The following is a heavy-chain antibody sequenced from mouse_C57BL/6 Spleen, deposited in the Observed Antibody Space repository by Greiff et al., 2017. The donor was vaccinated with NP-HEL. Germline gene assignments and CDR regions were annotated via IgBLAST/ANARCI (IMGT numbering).Heavy chain of an antibody. CDR2: ISSGGSYT. Sequence: DVKLVESGGDLVKPGGSLKLSCAASGFTFSSYGMSWVRQTPDKRLEWVATISSGGSYTYYPDSVQGRFTISRDNAKNTLYLQMSSLKSEDTAMYYCARQGFMVTFDYWGQGTTLTVSS. D-gene: IGHD2-1*01. V-gene: IGHV5-6*02. J-gene: IGHJ2*01. CDR3: ARQGFMVTFDY. CDR1: GFTFSSYG.